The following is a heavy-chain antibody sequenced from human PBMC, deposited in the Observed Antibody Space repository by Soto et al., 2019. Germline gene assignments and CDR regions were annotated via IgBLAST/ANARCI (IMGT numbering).Heavy chain of an antibody. CDR2: IYYSGST. J-gene: IGHJ4*02. CDR3: ARGSAYSYGLIDY. D-gene: IGHD5-18*01. Sequence: SETLSLTCTVSGGSISSYYWSWIRQPPGKGLEWIGYIYYSGSTNYNPSLKSRVTISVDTSKNQFSLKLSSVTAADTAVYYCARGSAYSYGLIDYWGQGTLVTVSS. V-gene: IGHV4-59*01. CDR1: GGSISSYY.